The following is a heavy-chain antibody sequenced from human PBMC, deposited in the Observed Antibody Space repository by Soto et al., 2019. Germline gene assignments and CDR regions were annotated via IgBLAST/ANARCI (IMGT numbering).Heavy chain of an antibody. CDR1: GFTFSSYG. Sequence: GGSLRLSCAASGFTFSSYGMHWVRQAPGKGLEWVAVISYDGSNKYYADSVKGRFTISRDNSKNTLYLQMNSLRAEDTAVYYCAKDYGVSGPPKWGQGTLVTVSS. D-gene: IGHD3-10*01. CDR3: AKDYGVSGPPK. J-gene: IGHJ4*02. V-gene: IGHV3-30*18. CDR2: ISYDGSNK.